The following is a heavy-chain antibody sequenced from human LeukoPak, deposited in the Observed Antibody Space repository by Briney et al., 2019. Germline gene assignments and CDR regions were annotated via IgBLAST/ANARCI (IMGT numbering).Heavy chain of an antibody. J-gene: IGHJ4*02. V-gene: IGHV3-7*01. CDR1: GFTFSSYW. CDR2: INQDGSEK. CDR3: ARDLAAYSH. Sequence: QPGGSLRLSCAASGFTFSSYWMSWVRQAPGKGLEWVANINQDGSEKYYVDSVKGRFTTSRDHAKNSLYLQMNSLRAEDTAVYYCARDLAAYSHWGQGTLVTVSS. D-gene: IGHD5-12*01.